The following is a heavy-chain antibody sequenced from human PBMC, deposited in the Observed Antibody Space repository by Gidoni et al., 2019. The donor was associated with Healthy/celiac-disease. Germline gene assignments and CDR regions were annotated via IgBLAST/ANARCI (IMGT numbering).Heavy chain of an antibody. J-gene: IGHJ4*02. CDR1: SYY. D-gene: IGHD3-22*01. CDR3: ARHEFPNYDSSGRPFDY. Sequence: SYYWGWIRQPPGKGLEWIGSIYYSGSTYYNPSLKSRVTISVDTSKNQFSLKLSSVTAADTAVYYCARHEFPNYDSSGRPFDYWGQGTLVTVSS. CDR2: IYYSGST. V-gene: IGHV4-39*01.